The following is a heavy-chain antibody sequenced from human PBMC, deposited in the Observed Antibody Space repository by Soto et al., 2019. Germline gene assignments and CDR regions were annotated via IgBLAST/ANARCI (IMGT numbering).Heavy chain of an antibody. D-gene: IGHD5-12*01. J-gene: IGHJ5*02. CDR2: LSRSGGAT. CDR1: AFSLTSYS. Sequence: GGSLRLSCVTSAFSLTSYSMSWVRQTPGKRLEWVSTLSRSGGATYYADSVKGQFTITRDTTKNTLYLKMSNMRNEETAIYYCAKGEMATIRNSFDPWGQGTLVTVSS. V-gene: IGHV3-23*01. CDR3: AKGEMATIRNSFDP.